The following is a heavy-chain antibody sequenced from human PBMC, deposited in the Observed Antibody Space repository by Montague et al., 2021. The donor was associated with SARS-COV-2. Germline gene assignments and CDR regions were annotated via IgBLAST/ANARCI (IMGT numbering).Heavy chain of an antibody. CDR3: ARDSLVASYYYYGVDV. CDR2: IYSSGNT. CDR1: GGSISGYY. D-gene: IGHD2-2*01. Sequence: SETLSLTCTVSGGSISGYYWNWIRQPPGKGLEWIGYIYSSGNTNYNPSLKSRVTMSVDTSKNQLSLNLSSVTAADTAVYYCARDSLVASYYYYGVDVWGQGTTVTVAS. V-gene: IGHV4-59*13. J-gene: IGHJ6*02.